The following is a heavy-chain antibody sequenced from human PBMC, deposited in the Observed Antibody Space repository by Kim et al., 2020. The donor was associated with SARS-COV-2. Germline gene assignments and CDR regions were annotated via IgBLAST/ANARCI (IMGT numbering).Heavy chain of an antibody. CDR2: ISTDGTRT. D-gene: IGHD3-3*02. V-gene: IGHV3-74*01. CDR3: ASSFFEWILPAY. Sequence: GGSLRLSCVASGLSFANYCMNWVRHVPGKGLVWVSRISTDGTRTSYADSVKGRFTISRDNAKNTLYLQMNSLRAEDTAVYYCASSFFEWILPAYWGQGTLVTVP. J-gene: IGHJ4*02. CDR1: GLSFANYC.